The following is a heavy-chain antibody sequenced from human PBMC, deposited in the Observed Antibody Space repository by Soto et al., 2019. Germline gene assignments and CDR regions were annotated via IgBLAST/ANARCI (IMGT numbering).Heavy chain of an antibody. J-gene: IGHJ3*01. CDR3: ARVMGTHGWSNPPFDL. V-gene: IGHV3-7*04. Sequence: GGSLRLSCAASGFTFRSYWMSWVRQAPGMGLEWVAIIKQDGSEKYYVDSVKGRFTISRDNAKNSLFLQMNSLRVEDTAVYLCARVMGTHGWSNPPFDLWGQGTMVTASS. CDR2: IKQDGSEK. D-gene: IGHD6-19*01. CDR1: GFTFRSYW.